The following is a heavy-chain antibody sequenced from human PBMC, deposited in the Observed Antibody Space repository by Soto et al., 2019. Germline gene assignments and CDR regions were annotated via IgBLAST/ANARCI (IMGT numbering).Heavy chain of an antibody. J-gene: IGHJ6*03. CDR2: INTNTGNP. V-gene: IGHV7-4-1*01. CDR3: ARTRLGYCSSTSCSNYYYYYYMDV. Sequence: ASVKVSCKASGYTFTSYYMHWVRQAPGQGLEWKGWINTNTGNPTYAQGFTGRFVFSLDTSVSTAFLQICSLKAEDTAVYYCARTRLGYCSSTSCSNYYYYYYMDVWGKGTTVTVSS. CDR1: GYTFTSYY. D-gene: IGHD2-2*01.